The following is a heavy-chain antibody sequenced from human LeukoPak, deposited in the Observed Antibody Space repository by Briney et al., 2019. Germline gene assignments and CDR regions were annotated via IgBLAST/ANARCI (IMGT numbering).Heavy chain of an antibody. V-gene: IGHV4-39*01. CDR3: ARRARRPWYFDL. CDR2: IYYTGST. D-gene: IGHD6-6*01. CDR1: GGSISSSSYY. Sequence: SETLSLTCTVSGGSISSSSYYWGWIRQPPGKGLEWIGCIYYTGSTYYNPSLKSRVTISVDTSKNQFSLKLSSVTAADTAVYYCARRARRPWYFDLWGRGTLVTVSS. J-gene: IGHJ2*01.